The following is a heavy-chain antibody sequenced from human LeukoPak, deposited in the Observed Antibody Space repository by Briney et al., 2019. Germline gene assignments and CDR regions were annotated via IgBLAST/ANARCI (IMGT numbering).Heavy chain of an antibody. J-gene: IGHJ4*02. CDR1: GFTVSSNY. CDR2: IYSGGST. D-gene: IGHD1-14*01. CDR3: SVSRGNPNYFDY. Sequence: GGSLRLSCAASGFTVSSNYMSWVRQAPGKGLEWVSVIYSGGSTYYADSVKGRFTISRDNSKNTLYLQMNSLRAEDTAVYYCSVSRGNPNYFDYWGQGTLDTVSS. V-gene: IGHV3-66*02.